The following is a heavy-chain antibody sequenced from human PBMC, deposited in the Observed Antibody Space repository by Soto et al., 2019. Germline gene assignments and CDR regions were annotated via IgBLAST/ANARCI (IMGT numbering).Heavy chain of an antibody. D-gene: IGHD3-10*01. V-gene: IGHV4-34*01. CDR1: GGSFSGYY. CDR2: INHSGST. CDR3: ATCGSSFYYGSGSYSWFDP. Sequence: SETLSLTCAVYGGSFSGYYWSWIRQPPGKGLEWIGEINHSGSTNYNPSLKSRVTISVDTSKNQFSLKLSSVTAADTAVYYCATCGSSFYYGSGSYSWFDPWSQGTLVIVSS. J-gene: IGHJ5*02.